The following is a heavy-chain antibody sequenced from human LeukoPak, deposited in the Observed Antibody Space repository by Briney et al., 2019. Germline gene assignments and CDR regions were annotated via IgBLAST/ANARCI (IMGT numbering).Heavy chain of an antibody. Sequence: TGGSLRLSCAASGFTFNSYSMNWVRQAPGKGVEWVSSISSSSSYIYYADSVKGRFTISRDNAKNSLYLQMNSLRAEDTAVYYCARGEGSGSYYVFNVFDYWGQGTLVTVSS. J-gene: IGHJ4*02. CDR1: GFTFNSYS. CDR3: ARGEGSGSYYVFNVFDY. CDR2: ISSSSSYI. V-gene: IGHV3-21*01. D-gene: IGHD1-26*01.